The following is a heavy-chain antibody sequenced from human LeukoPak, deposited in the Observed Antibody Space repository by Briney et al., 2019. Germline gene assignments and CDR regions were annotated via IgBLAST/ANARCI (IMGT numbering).Heavy chain of an antibody. CDR3: ARESVRSGSLKWFDP. CDR1: GFTFSSHV. CDR2: ISGNGKTT. D-gene: IGHD3-3*01. V-gene: IGHV3-23*01. Sequence: PGGSLRLSCAASGFTFSSHVMSWVRQTPGKGLKWVSAISGNGKTTYYADSVRGRFIISRDNSKNTLYLKMNSLRDEDTATYYCARESVRSGSLKWFDPWGQGTLVTVSS. J-gene: IGHJ5*02.